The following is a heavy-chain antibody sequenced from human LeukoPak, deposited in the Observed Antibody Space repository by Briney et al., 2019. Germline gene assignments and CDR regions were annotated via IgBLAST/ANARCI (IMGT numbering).Heavy chain of an antibody. CDR2: INPSGGST. J-gene: IGHJ4*02. Sequence: ASVKVSCKASGYTFTGYYMHWVRQAPGQGLEWMGIINPSGGSTSYAQKFQGRVTMTRDMSTSTVYMELSSLRSEDTAVYYCAWGVGAAEFDYWGQGTLVTVSS. CDR3: AWGVGAAEFDY. V-gene: IGHV1-46*01. CDR1: GYTFTGYY. D-gene: IGHD1-26*01.